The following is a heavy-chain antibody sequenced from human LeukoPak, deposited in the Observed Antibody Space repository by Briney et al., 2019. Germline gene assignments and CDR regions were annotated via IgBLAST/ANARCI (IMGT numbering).Heavy chain of an antibody. Sequence: PSETLSLTCAVYGGSFSGYYWSWIRQPPGKGLEWIGEINHSGSTNYNPSLKSRVTISVDTSKNQFSLKLSFVTAADTAVYYCARGDFWSGLIDYWGQGTLVTVSS. V-gene: IGHV4-34*01. J-gene: IGHJ4*02. CDR3: ARGDFWSGLIDY. CDR1: GGSFSGYY. CDR2: INHSGST. D-gene: IGHD3-3*01.